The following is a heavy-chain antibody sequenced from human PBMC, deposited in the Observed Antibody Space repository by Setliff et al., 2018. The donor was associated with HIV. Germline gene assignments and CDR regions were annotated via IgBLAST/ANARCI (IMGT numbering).Heavy chain of an antibody. CDR1: GGSISTYY. D-gene: IGHD5-18*01. CDR2: IYYTGST. Sequence: PSETLSLTCTVSGGSISTYYWSWIRQPPGKGLEWIGNIYYTGSTNYNPSLKSRITISIDTSKSQFSLKLTSVAAADTAVYYCARDSGGYNYGFAVGSFDYWGQGALVTVSS. J-gene: IGHJ4*02. V-gene: IGHV4-59*01. CDR3: ARDSGGYNYGFAVGSFDY.